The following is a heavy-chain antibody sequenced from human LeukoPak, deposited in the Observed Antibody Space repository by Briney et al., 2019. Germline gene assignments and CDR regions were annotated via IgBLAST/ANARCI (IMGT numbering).Heavy chain of an antibody. D-gene: IGHD3-3*01. Sequence: GGSLRLSCAASGFTFSSYSMNWVRQAPGKGLVWVSRINSDGSSTTYADSVKGRFTISRDNAKNTVYLQMNSLRAEDTAVYYCARDDGITIFGVVIIGAPDYWGQGTLVTVSS. CDR2: INSDGSST. V-gene: IGHV3-74*01. J-gene: IGHJ4*02. CDR1: GFTFSSYS. CDR3: ARDDGITIFGVVIIGAPDY.